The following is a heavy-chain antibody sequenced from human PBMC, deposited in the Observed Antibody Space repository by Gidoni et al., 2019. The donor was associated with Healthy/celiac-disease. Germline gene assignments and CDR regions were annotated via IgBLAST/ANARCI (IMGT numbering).Heavy chain of an antibody. CDR1: GGSIRSSSYY. J-gene: IGHJ4*02. D-gene: IGHD3-22*01. V-gene: IGHV4-39*01. CDR3: AVGGDTTMVTPFMDY. Sequence: QLQLQESGPGLVKPSETLSLPCTVSGGSIRSSSYYWGWIRQPPGKGLEWIGSIYYSGRTYYNPSLKSRVTISVDTSKNQFSLKLSSVTAADTAVYYCAVGGDTTMVTPFMDYWGQGTLVTVSS. CDR2: IYYSGRT.